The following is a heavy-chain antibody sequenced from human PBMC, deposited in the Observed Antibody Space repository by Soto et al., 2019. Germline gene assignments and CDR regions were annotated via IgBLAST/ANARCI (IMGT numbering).Heavy chain of an antibody. CDR2: ISGSGGST. J-gene: IGHJ4*02. CDR3: AKVGVAVVAALYFDY. CDR1: GFTFSSYA. Sequence: PGGSLRLSCAASGFTFSSYAMSWVRQAPGKGLEWVSAISGSGGSTYYADSVKGRFTISRDNSKNTRYLQMNSLRAEDTAVYYCAKVGVAVVAALYFDYWGQGTLVTVSS. V-gene: IGHV3-23*01. D-gene: IGHD2-15*01.